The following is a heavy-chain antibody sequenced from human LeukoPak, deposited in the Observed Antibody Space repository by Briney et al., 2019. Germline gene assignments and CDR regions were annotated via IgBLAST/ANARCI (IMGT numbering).Heavy chain of an antibody. CDR1: GLTLSDYY. Sequence: GGSLRLSRAASGLTLSDYYMRWIRQAAGKGLEWLSYISSSGTSIYYADSVKGRFTISRDNAKNSLHLQMNSLRVEDTAVYYSGRDHAYDASGSPRGAWGQGTLVTVSS. CDR3: GRDHAYDASGSPRGA. D-gene: IGHD3-10*01. J-gene: IGHJ5*02. V-gene: IGHV3-11*04. CDR2: ISSSGTSI.